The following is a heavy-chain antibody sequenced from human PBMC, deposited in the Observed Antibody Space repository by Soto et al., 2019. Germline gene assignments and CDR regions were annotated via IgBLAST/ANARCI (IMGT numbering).Heavy chain of an antibody. J-gene: IGHJ4*02. V-gene: IGHV4-31*01. CDR1: CGSISTGAYY. CDR2: ISSSGTT. CDR3: ARVLSVTLFEN. D-gene: IGHD4-17*01. Sequence: QVQLQESGPGLVKPSQTLSLTCTVSCGSISTGAYYWTWILQHPGKDLEWIGYISSSGTTCYNPSLTRLVTISVDTSKNQLSLKLSSVTAEETAVYYCARVLSVTLFENWCQGTLLSVSS.